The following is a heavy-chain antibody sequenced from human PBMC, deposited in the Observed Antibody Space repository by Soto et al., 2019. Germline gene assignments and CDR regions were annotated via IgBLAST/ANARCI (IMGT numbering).Heavy chain of an antibody. CDR2: INAGNGNT. CDR1: GYTFTSYA. Sequence: QVQLVQSGAEVKKPGASVKVSCKASGYTFTSYAMHWVRQAPGQRLEWMGWINAGNGNTKYLQKFQGRVTITRDTSASTAYMELSSLRSEDTAVYYCAAAVAGRQFDYWGQGTLVTVSS. CDR3: AAAVAGRQFDY. V-gene: IGHV1-3*01. J-gene: IGHJ4*02. D-gene: IGHD6-19*01.